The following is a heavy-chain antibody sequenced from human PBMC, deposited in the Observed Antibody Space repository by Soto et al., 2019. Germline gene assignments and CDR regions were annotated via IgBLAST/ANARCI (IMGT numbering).Heavy chain of an antibody. V-gene: IGHV4-4*07. CDR3: ARMYNSGFYRPEGDYYYYGMDV. J-gene: IGHJ6*02. CDR2: LCTSGNT. D-gene: IGHD3-22*01. Sequence: QVQLQESGPGLVKPSETLSVTCSVSGDSISDYCWSWIRQPAGKGLEWIGRLCTSGNTEHNPSLKSRVTMSADSSKNQFSLNLRTVTAADTAIYYCARMYNSGFYRPEGDYYYYGMDVWGQGTTVIISS. CDR1: GDSISDYC.